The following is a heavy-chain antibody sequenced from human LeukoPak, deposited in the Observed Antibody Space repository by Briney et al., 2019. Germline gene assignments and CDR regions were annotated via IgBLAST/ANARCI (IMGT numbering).Heavy chain of an antibody. CDR3: ARDMTTATTCYLQH. V-gene: IGHV3-21*01. CDR1: GFTFSSYS. J-gene: IGHJ1*01. CDR2: IGSSSNYI. D-gene: IGHD4-17*01. Sequence: GGSLRLSCAASGFTFSSYSMNWVRQAPGKGLEWVSSIGSSSNYIYYADSVKGRFTISRDNARNSLYLQMNSLRAEDTAVYYCARDMTTATTCYLQHWGQGTLVTVSS.